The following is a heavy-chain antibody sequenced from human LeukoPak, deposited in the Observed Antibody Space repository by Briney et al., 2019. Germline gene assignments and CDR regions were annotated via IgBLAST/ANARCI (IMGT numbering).Heavy chain of an antibody. V-gene: IGHV5-51*01. CDR1: GYSFTSYW. J-gene: IGHJ3*02. Sequence: GESLKISCKGSGYSFTSYWIGWVRQMPGKGLKWMGIIYPGDSDARYSPSFQGQVTISADKSISTAYLQWSSLKASDTAMYYCARRRPWASDCGGDCSDAFDIWGQGTMVTVSS. CDR3: ARRRPWASDCGGDCSDAFDI. D-gene: IGHD2-21*02. CDR2: IYPGDSDA.